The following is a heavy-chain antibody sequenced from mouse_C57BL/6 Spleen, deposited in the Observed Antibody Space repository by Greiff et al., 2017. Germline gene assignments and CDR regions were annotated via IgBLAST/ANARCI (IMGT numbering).Heavy chain of an antibody. V-gene: IGHV3-1*01. J-gene: IGHJ2*01. Sequence: QSGPGLVKPSQSLSLTCTVTGYSITSGYDWHWIRHFPGNKLEWMGYISYSGSTNYNPSLKSRISITHDTSKNHFFLKLNSVTTEDTATYYCARGYDGYYLDYWGQGTTLTVSS. D-gene: IGHD2-3*01. CDR1: GYSITSGYD. CDR2: ISYSGST. CDR3: ARGYDGYYLDY.